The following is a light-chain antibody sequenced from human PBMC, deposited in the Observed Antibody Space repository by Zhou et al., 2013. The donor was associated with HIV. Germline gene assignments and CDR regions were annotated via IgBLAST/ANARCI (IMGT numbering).Light chain of an antibody. V-gene: IGKV1-39*01. CDR3: QQSYSLPVT. Sequence: DIRMTQSPSSLSASVGDRVTITCRASQRISNYLNWYQQKPGKAPKLLIYFTSNLQSGVPSRFSGSGSGTEFTLTISSLQPEDFATYYCQQSYSLPVTFGRGTKVEIK. CDR2: FTS. J-gene: IGKJ4*01. CDR1: QRISNY.